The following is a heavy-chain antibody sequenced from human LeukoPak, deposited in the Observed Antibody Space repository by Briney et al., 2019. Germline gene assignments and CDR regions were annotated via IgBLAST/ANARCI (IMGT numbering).Heavy chain of an antibody. CDR2: IYYTGST. CDR3: ARAVVLYYFDY. V-gene: IGHV4-59*01. D-gene: IGHD3-22*01. J-gene: IGHJ4*02. Sequence: PSETLSLTCTVSGGSINSYYWSWIRQPPGKGLEWIGYIYYTGSTNYNPSLRSRVTMSVDTSKNQFSLKLSSVTAADTAVYYCARAVVLYYFDYWGQGTLVTVSS. CDR1: GGSINSYY.